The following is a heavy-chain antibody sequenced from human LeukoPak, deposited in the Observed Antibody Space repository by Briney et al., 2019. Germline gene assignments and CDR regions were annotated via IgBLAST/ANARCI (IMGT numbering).Heavy chain of an antibody. V-gene: IGHV3-30*18. CDR1: EFTFSSYG. Sequence: GGSLRLSCAASEFTFSSYGMHWVRQAPGKGLEWVAVISYDGSNKYYADSVKGRFTISRDNSKNTLYLQMNGMRAEDTAVYHCAKDRGVAATLDYWGQGTLVTVSS. D-gene: IGHD1-26*01. J-gene: IGHJ4*02. CDR3: AKDRGVAATLDY. CDR2: ISYDGSNK.